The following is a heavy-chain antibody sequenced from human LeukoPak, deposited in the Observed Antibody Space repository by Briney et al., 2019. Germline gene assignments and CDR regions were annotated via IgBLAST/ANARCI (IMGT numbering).Heavy chain of an antibody. CDR2: ISSTSGYI. CDR3: AKGVSHYDSSGDWFDY. CDR1: GFTFSSYA. J-gene: IGHJ4*02. D-gene: IGHD3-22*01. V-gene: IGHV3-23*01. Sequence: QPGGSLRLSCAASGFTFSSYAMSWVRQAPGKGLEWVSSISSTSGYIFYADSVKGRFTISRDNSKNTLYLQMNSLRAEDTAVYYCAKGVSHYDSSGDWFDYWGQGTLVTVSS.